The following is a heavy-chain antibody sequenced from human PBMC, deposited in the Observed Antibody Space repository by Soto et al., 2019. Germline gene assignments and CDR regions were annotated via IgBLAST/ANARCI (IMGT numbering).Heavy chain of an antibody. CDR1: GFTFSSYG. CDR3: ARETSIAGYYYYGMDV. Sequence: XGSLRLSCAASGFTFSSYGMHWVRQAPGRGLEWVAVIWYDGSNKYYADSVKGRFTISRDNSKNTLYLQMNSLRAEDTAVYYCARETSIAGYYYYGMDVWGQGTTVTVSS. CDR2: IWYDGSNK. J-gene: IGHJ6*02. V-gene: IGHV3-33*01. D-gene: IGHD6-6*01.